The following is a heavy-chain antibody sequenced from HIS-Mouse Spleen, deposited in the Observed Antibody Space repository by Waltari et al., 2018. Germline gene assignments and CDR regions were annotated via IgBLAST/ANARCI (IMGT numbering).Heavy chain of an antibody. J-gene: IGHJ6*02. CDR2: INHSGST. V-gene: IGHV4-34*01. CDR3: ARGQIAARTYGMDV. D-gene: IGHD6-6*01. CDR1: GGSFSGYY. Sequence: QVQLQQWGAGLLKPSETLSLTCAVYGGSFSGYYWSWIRQPPGKGLEWIGEINHSGSTNYNPSLKSRVTISVDTSKTQFSLKLSSVTAADTAVYYCARGQIAARTYGMDVWGQGTTVTVSS.